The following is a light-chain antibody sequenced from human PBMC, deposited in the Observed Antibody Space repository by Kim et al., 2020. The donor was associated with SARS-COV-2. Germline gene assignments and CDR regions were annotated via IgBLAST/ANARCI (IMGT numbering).Light chain of an antibody. J-gene: IGKJ1*01. Sequence: ASVVDRCTITCRASQDISNYLAWYQQGPGKVPKLLIYDASALQSGVPSRFAGSGSGTDFTLTITNLQPEDVATYYCQKYKSVPWTFGPGTKVDIK. CDR2: DAS. V-gene: IGKV1-27*01. CDR3: QKYKSVPWT. CDR1: QDISNY.